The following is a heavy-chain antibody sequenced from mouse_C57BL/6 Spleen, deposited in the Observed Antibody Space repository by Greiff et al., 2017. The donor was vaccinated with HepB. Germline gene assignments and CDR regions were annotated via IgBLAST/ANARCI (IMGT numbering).Heavy chain of an antibody. CDR2: INPYNGDT. J-gene: IGHJ1*03. CDR1: GYSFTGYF. V-gene: IGHV1-20*01. CDR3: ARGDGNYPYFDV. Sequence: EVQLQQSGPELVKPGDSVKISCKASGYSFTGYFMNWVMQSHGKSLEWIGRINPYNGDTFYNQKFKGKATLTVDKSSSTAHMELRSLTSEDSAVYYCARGDGNYPYFDVWGTGTTVTVSS. D-gene: IGHD2-1*01.